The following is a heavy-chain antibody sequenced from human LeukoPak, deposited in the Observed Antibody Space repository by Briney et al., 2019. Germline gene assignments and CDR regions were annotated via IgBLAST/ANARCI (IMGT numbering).Heavy chain of an antibody. CDR1: GYSISSGYY. V-gene: IGHV4-38-2*02. D-gene: IGHD3-10*01. J-gene: IGHJ4*02. Sequence: SETLSLTCTVSGYSISSGYYWGWIRQPPGKGLEWIGSIYHSGSTYYNPSLKSRVTISVDTSKNQFSLKLSSVTAADTAVYYCARPGSGSYFPYYFDYWGQGTLVTVSS. CDR2: IYHSGST. CDR3: ARPGSGSYFPYYFDY.